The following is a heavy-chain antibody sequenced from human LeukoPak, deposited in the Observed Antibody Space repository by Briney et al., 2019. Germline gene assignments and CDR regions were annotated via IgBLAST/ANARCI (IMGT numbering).Heavy chain of an antibody. D-gene: IGHD6-25*01. CDR2: IFYSGIT. CDR3: ARAETLAAIYFDF. J-gene: IGHJ4*02. CDR1: GGSISPYY. Sequence: PSEPLSLTCSVSGGSISPYYWSWIRQPPGKGLEWIGYIFYSGITTYNPSLKSRVTISLDSSKNQFFLRLTSVTAAGTAMYYCARAETLAAIYFDFWGQGSLVTVSS. V-gene: IGHV4-59*01.